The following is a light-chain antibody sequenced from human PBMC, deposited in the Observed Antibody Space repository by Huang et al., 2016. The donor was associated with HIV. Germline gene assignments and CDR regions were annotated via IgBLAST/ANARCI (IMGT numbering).Light chain of an antibody. Sequence: ILTQSPGPLSLSPGDRVTLSFRASQSVDSGYVAWYHQKPCQSPRLIVYGTSSRASGIPSRFSGSGSGRDFSLTISGLESEDFGVYYCHQYGSSMATFGQGTKVDI. J-gene: IGKJ2*01. CDR1: QSVDSGY. V-gene: IGKV3-20*01. CDR2: GTS. CDR3: HQYGSSMAT.